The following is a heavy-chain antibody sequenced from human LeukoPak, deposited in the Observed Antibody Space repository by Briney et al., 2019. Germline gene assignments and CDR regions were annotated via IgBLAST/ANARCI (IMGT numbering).Heavy chain of an antibody. CDR1: GYTFTSYG. V-gene: IGHV1-18*01. J-gene: IGHJ4*02. CDR3: ARDLVDGVGAPGAY. D-gene: IGHD1-26*01. Sequence: ASVKVSCKASGYTFTSYGISWVRQAPGQGLEWMGWISAYNGITNYTQKLQGRVTITTDTSTSTAYMELRSLRSDDTAVFYCARDLVDGVGAPGAYWGQGALVTVSS. CDR2: ISAYNGIT.